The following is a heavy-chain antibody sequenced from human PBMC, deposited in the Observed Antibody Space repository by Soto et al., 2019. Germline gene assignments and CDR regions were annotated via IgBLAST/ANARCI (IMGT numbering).Heavy chain of an antibody. J-gene: IGHJ4*02. Sequence: QVQLVESGGGVVQPGRSLRLSCAASGFTFSSYGMHWVRQAPGKGLEWVAVISYDGSNKYYEDSVKGRFTISRDNSKNTLYLQMNSLRAEDTAVYYCAKDRPRGFDYWGQGTLVTVSS. CDR2: ISYDGSNK. CDR1: GFTFSSYG. CDR3: AKDRPRGFDY. V-gene: IGHV3-30*18.